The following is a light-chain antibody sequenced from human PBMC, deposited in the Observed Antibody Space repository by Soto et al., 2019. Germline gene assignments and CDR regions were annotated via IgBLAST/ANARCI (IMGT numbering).Light chain of an antibody. V-gene: IGKV3-20*01. CDR1: QSVSSSY. Sequence: EIVLTQSPGTLSLSPGERVTLSCRASQSVSSSYLAWYQQKPGQAPRLLIYGASSRATGIPDRFSGSGSGTDFTLTISRLEPEDCAVYYCQQYGSSPQTFGQGTRLEIK. CDR3: QQYGSSPQT. CDR2: GAS. J-gene: IGKJ5*01.